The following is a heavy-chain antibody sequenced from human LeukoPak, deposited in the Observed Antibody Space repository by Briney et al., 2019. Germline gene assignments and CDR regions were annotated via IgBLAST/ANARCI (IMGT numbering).Heavy chain of an antibody. CDR3: ARGGHFFDV. CDR1: GGSISSYY. Sequence: SETLSLTCTVSGGSISSYYRSWLRQPAGKGLECLGVIYTTGSTNYNPSLKSRVTVSRDTSKNQFSLKLTSVTAADTAVYYCARGGHFFDVWGKGTTVTVSS. D-gene: IGHD3-16*01. V-gene: IGHV4-4*07. CDR2: IYTTGST. J-gene: IGHJ6*03.